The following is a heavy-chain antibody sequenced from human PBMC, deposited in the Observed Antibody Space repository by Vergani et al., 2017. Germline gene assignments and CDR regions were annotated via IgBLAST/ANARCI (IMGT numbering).Heavy chain of an antibody. V-gene: IGHV4-39*07. D-gene: IGHD3-16*01. CDR1: GGSISSSSYY. CDR2: NYYSGST. J-gene: IGHJ4*02. CDR3: ASRYWGFDY. Sequence: QLQLQESGPGLVKPSETLSLTCTVSGGSISSSSYYWGWIRQPPGKRLEWIGSNYYSGSTYYNPSLKSRVTISVDTSKNHFSLKLSSVTAADTAVYYCASRYWGFDYWGQGTLVTVSS.